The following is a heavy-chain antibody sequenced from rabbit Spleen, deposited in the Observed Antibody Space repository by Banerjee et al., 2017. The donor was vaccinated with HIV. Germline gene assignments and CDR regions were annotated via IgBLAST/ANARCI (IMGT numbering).Heavy chain of an antibody. D-gene: IGHD6-1*01. CDR1: GFSFSSSYD. V-gene: IGHV1S40*01. J-gene: IGHJ4*01. CDR3: ARSDGVTDYGYAL. Sequence: VESGGGLVKPGASLTLICTASGFSFSSSYDMCWVRQAPGKGLEWIGCINSDSGSAYYASWVISRFTMTKTSSTTVTLQMTSLTAADTATYFCARSDGVTDYGYALWGPGTLVTV. CDR2: INSDSGSA.